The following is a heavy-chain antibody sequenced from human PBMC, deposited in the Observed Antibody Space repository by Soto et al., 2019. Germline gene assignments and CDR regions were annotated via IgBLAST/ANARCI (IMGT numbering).Heavy chain of an antibody. CDR2: IWYDGNNK. CDR1: GFTFSSYG. V-gene: IGHV3-33*01. Sequence: QVQLVESGGGVVQPGRSLRLSCAASGFTFSSYGMHWVRQAPGKGLEWVAVIWYDGNNKYYADFVKGRFTISRDNSKNTLYLQMNSLRAEDTAVYYCARGPYCGGDCYYYYYGMDVWGQGTTVTVSS. D-gene: IGHD2-21*02. J-gene: IGHJ6*02. CDR3: ARGPYCGGDCYYYYYGMDV.